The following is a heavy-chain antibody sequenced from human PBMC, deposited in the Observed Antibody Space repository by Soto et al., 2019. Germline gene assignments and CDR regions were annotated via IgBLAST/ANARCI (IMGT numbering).Heavy chain of an antibody. Sequence: SATLSLTCAVYGGSFSGYYWSWIRQPPGKGLEWIGEINHSGTTNYNPSLKSRVTISVDTSKNQFSLELSSVTAADTAVFDCARGSRWEVDTDLAWLIIYFDACGQGNLVTVGS. D-gene: IGHD5-18*01. CDR2: INHSGTT. V-gene: IGHV4-34*01. J-gene: IGHJ4*02. CDR3: ARGSRWEVDTDLAWLIIYFDA. CDR1: GGSFSGYY.